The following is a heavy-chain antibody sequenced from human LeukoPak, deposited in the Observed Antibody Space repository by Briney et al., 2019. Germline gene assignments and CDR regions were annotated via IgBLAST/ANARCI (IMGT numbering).Heavy chain of an antibody. D-gene: IGHD5-18*01. J-gene: IGHJ6*02. V-gene: IGHV1-18*01. CDR1: GYTFTSYG. CDR2: ISAYNGNT. CDR3: ARDRTKGYSYGSWFPYYYYYGMDV. Sequence: ASVKVSCKASGYTFTSYGISWVRQAPGQGLEWMGWISAYNGNTNYAQKLQGRVTMTTDTSTSTAYMELRSLRSDDTAVYYCARDRTKGYSYGSWFPYYYYYGMDVWGQGTTVTVSS.